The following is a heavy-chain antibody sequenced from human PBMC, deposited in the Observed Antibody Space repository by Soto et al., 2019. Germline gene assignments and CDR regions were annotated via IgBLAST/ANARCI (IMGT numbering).Heavy chain of an antibody. D-gene: IGHD3-10*01. CDR1: GFTFSSYP. J-gene: IGHJ6*03. V-gene: IGHV3-64*01. CDR3: ARGGLESGFYYYYMDV. CDR2: ISSNGGST. Sequence: PVGSLRLSCAASGFTFSSYPMQWVRQAPGKGLEYVSAISSNGGSTYHANSVKGRFTISRDNSKNTLYLHMGSLRAEDMAVYYCARGGLESGFYYYYMDVWGKGTTVTVS.